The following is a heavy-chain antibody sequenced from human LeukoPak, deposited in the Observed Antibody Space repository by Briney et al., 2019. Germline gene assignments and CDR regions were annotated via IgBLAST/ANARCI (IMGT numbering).Heavy chain of an antibody. CDR1: GGSFSGYY. J-gene: IGHJ5*02. CDR2: INHSGST. Sequence: SETLSLTCAVYGGSFSGYYWSWIRQPPGKGLEWIGEINHSGSTNYNPSLKSRVTISVDTSKNQFSLKLSSVTAADTAVYHCARGQEDIVVVPAAIGFDPWGQGTLVTVSS. D-gene: IGHD2-2*01. V-gene: IGHV4-34*01. CDR3: ARGQEDIVVVPAAIGFDP.